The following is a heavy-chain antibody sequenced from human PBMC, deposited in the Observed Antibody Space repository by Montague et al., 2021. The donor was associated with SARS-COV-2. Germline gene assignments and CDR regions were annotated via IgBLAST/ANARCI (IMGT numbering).Heavy chain of an antibody. CDR2: ISHPGST. D-gene: IGHD5/OR15-5a*01. J-gene: IGHJ4*02. CDR1: TESFTGYY. Sequence: SETLSLTCAVYTESFTGYYWTWIRQPPGKGLEWIGEISHPGSTKYNPSLKSRVAISVDTYRKQVSLRLTSVTAADTATYYCARGVYNRVLFVVRPRYYFDYWGQGNMVAVSS. V-gene: IGHV4-34*01. CDR3: ARGVYNRVLFVVRPRYYFDY.